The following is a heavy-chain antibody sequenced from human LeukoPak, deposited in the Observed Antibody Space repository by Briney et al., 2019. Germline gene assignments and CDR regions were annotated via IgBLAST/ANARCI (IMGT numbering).Heavy chain of an antibody. CDR2: IYYSGST. CDR1: GGSISSGDYY. Sequence: TSETLSLTCAVSGGSISSGDYYWSWIRQPPGKGLEWIGYIYYSGSTYYNPSLKSRVTISVDTSKNQFSLKLSSVTAADTAVYYCARDLLNEGNHLDYWGQGTLVTVSS. CDR3: ARDLLNEGNHLDY. J-gene: IGHJ4*02. D-gene: IGHD4-23*01. V-gene: IGHV4-30-4*01.